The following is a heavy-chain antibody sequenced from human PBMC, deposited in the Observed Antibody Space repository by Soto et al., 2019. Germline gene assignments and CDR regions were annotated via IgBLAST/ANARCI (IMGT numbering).Heavy chain of an antibody. V-gene: IGHV4-59*01. CDR3: AREGGLAAAGSYYYYGMDV. Sequence: SETLSLTCTVSGGSISSYYWSWIRQPPGKGLEWIGYIYYSGSTNYNPSLKSRVTISVDTSKNQFSLKLSSVTAADTAVYYCAREGGLAAAGSYYYYGMDVWGQGTTVTVSS. CDR2: IYYSGST. J-gene: IGHJ6*02. CDR1: GGSISSYY. D-gene: IGHD6-13*01.